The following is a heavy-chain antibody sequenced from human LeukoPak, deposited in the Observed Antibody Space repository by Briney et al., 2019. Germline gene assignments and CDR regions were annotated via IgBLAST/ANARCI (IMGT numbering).Heavy chain of an antibody. CDR1: GFTFSSYS. CDR3: ARDRLHYGEYEKTLDY. J-gene: IGHJ4*02. Sequence: PGGSLRLSCAASGFTFSSYSMNWARQAPGKGLEWVSYISYSSSTIYYADSVKGRFTISRDNAKNSLYLQMDSLRAEDTAVYYCARDRLHYGEYEKTLDYWGQGTLVTVSS. V-gene: IGHV3-48*01. CDR2: ISYSSSTI. D-gene: IGHD4-17*01.